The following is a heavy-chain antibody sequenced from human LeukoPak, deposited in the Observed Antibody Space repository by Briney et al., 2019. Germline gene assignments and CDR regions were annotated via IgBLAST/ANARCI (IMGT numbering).Heavy chain of an antibody. CDR3: ARGPERTGVGTRYYYDMDV. J-gene: IGHJ6*02. CDR2: ISGSGGNT. CDR1: GFSFTGHA. D-gene: IGHD2-8*01. Sequence: GGSLRLSCAASGFSFTGHAMSWVRQAPGKGLEWVAAISGSGGNTYYADSVKGRFTISRDNSRDTLYLQMNSLRAEDTAVYYCARGPERTGVGTRYYYDMDVWGQGTTVTVSS. V-gene: IGHV3-23*01.